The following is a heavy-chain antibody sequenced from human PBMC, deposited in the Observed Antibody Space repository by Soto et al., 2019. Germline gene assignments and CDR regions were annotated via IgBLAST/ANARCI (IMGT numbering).Heavy chain of an antibody. D-gene: IGHD6-19*01. CDR1: GGTFSRYA. J-gene: IGHJ4*02. CDR3: AGEPGYSSGG. V-gene: IGHV1-69*06. Sequence: QVQLVQSGAEVKKPGSSVKVSCKASGGTFSRYAISWVRQAPGQGLEWRGGIIPIFGTANYAQKFQGRVTSTADKSTSPAYMALSSLRCEDTAVYYWAGEPGYSSGGWGQGSMVTVAA. CDR2: IIPIFGTA.